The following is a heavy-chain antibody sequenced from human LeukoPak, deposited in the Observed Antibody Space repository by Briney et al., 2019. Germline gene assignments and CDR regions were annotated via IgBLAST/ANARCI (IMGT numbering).Heavy chain of an antibody. CDR1: GFTFDDYG. V-gene: IGHV3-20*04. Sequence: GGSLRLSCAASGFTFDDYGMSWVRQAPGKGLEWVSGINWNGGSTGYADSVKGRFTISRDNAKNSLYLQMNSLRAEDTAVYYCARERNYDILTGYYKGPFDYWAQGTLVTVSS. J-gene: IGHJ4*02. CDR2: INWNGGST. D-gene: IGHD3-9*01. CDR3: ARERNYDILTGYYKGPFDY.